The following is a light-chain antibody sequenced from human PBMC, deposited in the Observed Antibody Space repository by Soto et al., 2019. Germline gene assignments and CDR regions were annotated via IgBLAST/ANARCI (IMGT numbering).Light chain of an antibody. Sequence: QSVLTQSSSASASLGSSVKLTCTLSSGHSSYIIAWHQQQPGKAPRYLMKLEGSGSYNKGSGVPDCFSGSSSGADRYLTISHLPSEDEADYYCETWDSTLRVFGGGTKLTVL. V-gene: IGLV4-60*03. CDR1: SGHSSYI. CDR3: ETWDSTLRV. J-gene: IGLJ2*01. CDR2: LEGSGSY.